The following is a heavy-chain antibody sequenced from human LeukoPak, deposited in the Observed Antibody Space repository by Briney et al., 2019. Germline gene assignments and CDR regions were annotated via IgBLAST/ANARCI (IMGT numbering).Heavy chain of an antibody. CDR3: ARDRYYYDSSGYDPYFDY. CDR2: IYYSGST. D-gene: IGHD3-22*01. J-gene: IGHJ4*02. V-gene: IGHV4-39*07. CDR1: GGSISSSSYY. Sequence: SETLSLTCTVSGGSISSSSYYWGWIRQPPGKGLEWIGSIYYSGSTYYNPSLKSRVTMSVDTSKNQFSLKLSSVTAADTAVYYCARDRYYYDSSGYDPYFDYWGQGTLVTVSS.